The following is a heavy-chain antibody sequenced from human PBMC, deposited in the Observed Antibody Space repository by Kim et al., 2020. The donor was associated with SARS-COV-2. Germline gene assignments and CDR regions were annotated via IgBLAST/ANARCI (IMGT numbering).Heavy chain of an antibody. J-gene: IGHJ6*02. D-gene: IGHD3-10*01. Sequence: KFQGRVTITADESTSTAYMELSSLRSEDTAVYYCARGAMVREVFGGMDVWGQGTTVTVSS. V-gene: IGHV1-69*01. CDR3: ARGAMVREVFGGMDV.